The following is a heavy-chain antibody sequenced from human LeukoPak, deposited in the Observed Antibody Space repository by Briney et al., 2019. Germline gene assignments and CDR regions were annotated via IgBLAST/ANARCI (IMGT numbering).Heavy chain of an antibody. D-gene: IGHD6-19*01. V-gene: IGHV5-51*01. Sequence: GESLKISCKGSGYSFTSYWIGWVRQMPGKGLEWMGIIYPGDSDTRYSLSFQGQVTISADKSISTAYLQWSSLKASDTAMYYCARRGSGWYGGYNWFDPWGQGTLVTVSS. J-gene: IGHJ5*02. CDR3: ARRGSGWYGGYNWFDP. CDR1: GYSFTSYW. CDR2: IYPGDSDT.